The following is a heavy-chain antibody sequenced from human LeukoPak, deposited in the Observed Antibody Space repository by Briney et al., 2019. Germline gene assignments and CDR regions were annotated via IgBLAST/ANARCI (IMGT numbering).Heavy chain of an antibody. V-gene: IGHV3-74*01. CDR2: ISSDGSST. CDR3: ARGGYYDSSGYYYPPYFDY. J-gene: IGHJ4*02. D-gene: IGHD3-22*01. CDR1: GFTFSSYW. Sequence: GGSLRLSCAASGFTFSSYWMHWVRQAPGKGLVWVSRISSDGSSTSYADSVKGRFTISRDNAKNTLYLQMNSLRAEDTAVYYCARGGYYDSSGYYYPPYFDYWGQGTLVTVSS.